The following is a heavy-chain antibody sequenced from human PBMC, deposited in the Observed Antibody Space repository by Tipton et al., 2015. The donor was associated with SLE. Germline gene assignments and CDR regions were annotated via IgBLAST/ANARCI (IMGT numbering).Heavy chain of an antibody. CDR2: LYESGST. V-gene: IGHV4-38-2*01. D-gene: IGHD6-13*01. J-gene: IGHJ4*02. CDR3: VNFPGY. Sequence: TLSLTCAVSGYSLHTHYYWGWIRQPPGKGLEWIGSLYESGSTYYNPSLKSRVTISLDRSKSLFSLILTSVSAPDTAVYYCVNFPGYWGQGTLVTVSS. CDR1: GYSLHTHYY.